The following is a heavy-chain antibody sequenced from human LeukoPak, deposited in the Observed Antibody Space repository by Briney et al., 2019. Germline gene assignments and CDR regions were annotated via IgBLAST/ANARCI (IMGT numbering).Heavy chain of an antibody. CDR2: ISSSSSYI. CDR1: GFTFSSYA. CDR3: ARDSTVTTSPLIYYYYGMDV. J-gene: IGHJ6*02. V-gene: IGHV3-21*01. Sequence: PGGSLRLSCAASGFTFSSYAMSWVRQAPGKGLEWVSSISSSSSYIYYADSVKGRFTISRDNAKNSLYLQMNSLRAEDTAVYYCARDSTVTTSPLIYYYYGMDVWGQGTTVTVSS. D-gene: IGHD4-17*01.